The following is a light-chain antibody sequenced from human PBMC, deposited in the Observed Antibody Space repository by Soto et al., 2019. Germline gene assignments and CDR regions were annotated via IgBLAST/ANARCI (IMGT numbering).Light chain of an antibody. CDR2: AAS. J-gene: IGKJ1*01. CDR1: ESIDNW. Sequence: DIQVTQSPSTLSASVGDAVTITCRASESIDNWLAWYQQKPGKAPKLLIFAASTLVRGVPSKFSGRGSGTEFTLTISSLQADDFAIYYCQQYHTDWTFGQGTKVDIK. V-gene: IGKV1-5*01. CDR3: QQYHTDWT.